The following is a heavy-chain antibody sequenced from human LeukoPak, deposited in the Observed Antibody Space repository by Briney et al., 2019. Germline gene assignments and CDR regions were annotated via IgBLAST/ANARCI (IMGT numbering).Heavy chain of an antibody. Sequence: SETLSLTCTVSGGSISSYYWSWIRQPPGKGLEWIGYIYYSGSTNYNPSLKSRVTISVDTSKSQFSLKLSSVPAADTAVYYCARSSIAAHYYYYGMDVWGQGTTVTVSS. J-gene: IGHJ6*02. D-gene: IGHD6-6*01. CDR2: IYYSGST. CDR1: GGSISSYY. V-gene: IGHV4-59*01. CDR3: ARSSIAAHYYYYGMDV.